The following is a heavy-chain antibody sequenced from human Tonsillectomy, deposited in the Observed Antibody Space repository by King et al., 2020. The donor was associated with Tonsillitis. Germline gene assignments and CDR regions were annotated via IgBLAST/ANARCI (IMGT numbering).Heavy chain of an antibody. CDR3: AKALDYYYGSGSYYPFDY. D-gene: IGHD3-10*01. J-gene: IGHJ4*02. Sequence: VQLVESGGVVVQPGGSLRLSCAASGFTFADYTIHWVRQAPGKGLEWDSLITWDGVRTYYADSVKGRFTISRDNSKDSLYLQMNSLRTEDTALYYCAKALDYYYGSGSYYPFDYWGQGTLVTVSS. V-gene: IGHV3-43*01. CDR1: GFTFADYT. CDR2: ITWDGVRT.